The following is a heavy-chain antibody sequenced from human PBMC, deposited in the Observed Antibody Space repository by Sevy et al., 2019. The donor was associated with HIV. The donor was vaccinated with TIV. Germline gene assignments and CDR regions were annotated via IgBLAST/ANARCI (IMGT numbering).Heavy chain of an antibody. V-gene: IGHV3-48*02. CDR1: GFTFSSYS. Sequence: GGSLRLSCAASGFTFSSYSMNWVRQAPGKGLEWVSYISSSSSTIYYADSVKGRFTISRDNAKNSLYLQMNSLRDEDTAVYYCARDSAPIVVVVAATELYMDVWGNGTTVTVSS. D-gene: IGHD2-15*01. CDR2: ISSSSSTI. J-gene: IGHJ6*03. CDR3: ARDSAPIVVVVAATELYMDV.